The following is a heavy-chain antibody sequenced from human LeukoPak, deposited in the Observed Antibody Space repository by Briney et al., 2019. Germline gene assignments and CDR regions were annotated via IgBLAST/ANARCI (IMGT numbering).Heavy chain of an antibody. V-gene: IGHV4-4*09. CDR1: GDSISSYY. J-gene: IGHJ4*02. CDR2: IYTSGGT. Sequence: SETLSLTCTVSGDSISSYYWSWIRQPPGKGLEWIGYIYTSGGTNYIPSLKGRVTISIDTSKNQFSLKLSSVTAADAAVYYCARVGYSSSWPEYYFDYWGQGTLVTVSS. CDR3: ARVGYSSSWPEYYFDY. D-gene: IGHD6-13*01.